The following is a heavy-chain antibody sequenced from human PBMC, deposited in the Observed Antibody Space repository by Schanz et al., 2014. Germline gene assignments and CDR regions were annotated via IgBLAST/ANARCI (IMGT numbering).Heavy chain of an antibody. J-gene: IGHJ5*02. CDR3: ARPALWFGDNCFDR. Sequence: EVQVVESGGGLVQPGGSLRLSCTASGFNSDDYAMHWVRQAPGKGLEWVSRIKSDGSSTSYADSVKGRFTISRDNAKNTLYLQMNSLRAEDTAVYYCARPALWFGDNCFDRWGQGTLVTVSS. CDR2: IKSDGSST. V-gene: IGHV3-74*01. CDR1: GFNSDDYA. D-gene: IGHD3-10*01.